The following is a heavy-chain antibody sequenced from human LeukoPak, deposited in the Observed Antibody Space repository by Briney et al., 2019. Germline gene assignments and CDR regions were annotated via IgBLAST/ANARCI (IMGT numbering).Heavy chain of an antibody. Sequence: SETLSLTCSVPGGSISSSTYHWSWIRQPPGKGLEWIGSIYYSGSTYYNPSLKSRVTISADTSKNQFSLKLSSVTAADTAVYYCARRRYSSGWYAYDYWGQGTLVTVSS. CDR2: IYYSGST. CDR3: ARRRYSSGWYAYDY. D-gene: IGHD6-19*01. CDR1: GGSISSSTYH. J-gene: IGHJ4*02. V-gene: IGHV4-39*01.